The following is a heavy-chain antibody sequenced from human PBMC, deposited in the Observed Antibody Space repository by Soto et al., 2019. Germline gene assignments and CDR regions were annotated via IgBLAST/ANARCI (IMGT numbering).Heavy chain of an antibody. CDR1: GYTFTGYY. CDR3: AEGYCSGGSCYWFDP. J-gene: IGHJ5*02. CDR2: INPNSGGT. V-gene: IGHV1-2*02. D-gene: IGHD2-15*01. Sequence: EASVKVSCKASGYTFTGYYMHWVRQAPGQGLEWMGWINPNSGGTNYAQKFQGRVTMTRDTSISTAYMELSRLRSDDTAVYYCAEGYCSGGSCYWFDPWGQGTLVTVSS.